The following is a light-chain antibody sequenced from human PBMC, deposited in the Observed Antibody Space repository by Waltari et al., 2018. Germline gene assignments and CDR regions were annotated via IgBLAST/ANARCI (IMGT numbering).Light chain of an antibody. CDR1: SGHTTNI. V-gene: IGLV4-69*01. Sequence: QLVLTQSPSASASLGASVKPTCPPSSGHTTNIIAWLQQKPEKGPRYLMKVNSDGSHNKGVEIPDRFSGSSSGAERYLTISSLQSEDEADYYCQTGGHGTWVFGGGTRLTVL. CDR2: VNSDGSH. J-gene: IGLJ3*02. CDR3: QTGGHGTWV.